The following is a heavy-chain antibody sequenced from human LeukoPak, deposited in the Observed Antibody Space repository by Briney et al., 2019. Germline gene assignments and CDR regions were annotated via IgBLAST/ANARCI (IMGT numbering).Heavy chain of an antibody. J-gene: IGHJ6*02. V-gene: IGHV3-7*03. CDR2: VNRDGSET. CDR3: ARNNGMDV. CDR1: GFALSSHW. Sequence: GGSLRLSCAASGFALSSHWMTWVRKVPGRGPEWVANVNRDGSETYYLDSVKGRFTISKDNAKNSLYLQMNSLRAEDTALYHCARNNGMDVWGQGTTVIVSS.